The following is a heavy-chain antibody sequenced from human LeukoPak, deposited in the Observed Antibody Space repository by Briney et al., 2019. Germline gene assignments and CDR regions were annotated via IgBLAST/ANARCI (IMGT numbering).Heavy chain of an antibody. V-gene: IGHV4-34*01. CDR3: ASTSLAAAGEIYYFDY. J-gene: IGHJ4*02. Sequence: SETLSLTCAVYGGSFSGYFWSYIRQPPGKGLEWLGEISHSGSTNYSPPLKSRVTISVDTSKNQFSLKLSSVTAADTAVYYCASTSLAAAGEIYYFDYWGQGTLVTVSS. CDR2: ISHSGST. D-gene: IGHD6-13*01. CDR1: GGSFSGYF.